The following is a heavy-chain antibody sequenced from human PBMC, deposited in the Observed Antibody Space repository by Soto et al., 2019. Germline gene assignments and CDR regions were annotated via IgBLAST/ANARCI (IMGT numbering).Heavy chain of an antibody. D-gene: IGHD3-3*01. J-gene: IGHJ4*02. CDR1: GFSLTTSGVG. CDR2: IYWDDDK. V-gene: IGHV2-5*02. Sequence: QITLNESGPTQVKPRQTLTLTCTFSGFSLTTSGVGVGWIRQSPGKDPEWLALIYWDDDKRYSPSLKSRLTITKDHSKNHVVLTTADLDPADTATYYCAHRVLRTVFGLVTTTAIYFDFWGQGTPVAVSS. CDR3: AHRVLRTVFGLVTTTAIYFDF.